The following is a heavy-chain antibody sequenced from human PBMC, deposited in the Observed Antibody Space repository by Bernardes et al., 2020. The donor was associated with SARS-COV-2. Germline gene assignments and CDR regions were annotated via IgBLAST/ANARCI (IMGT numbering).Heavy chain of an antibody. J-gene: IGHJ4*02. CDR3: ARIDDVTGRDH. V-gene: IGHV3-7*01. CDR2: IKGDGSQK. D-gene: IGHD2-21*02. Sequence: AGSLRLSCEASGFTINTYCRSWVRQAPGKGLEWVANIKGDGSQKCTADSLRGGFTISRDNAKNLLYLQMDDLRVEDTAVYFCARIDDVTGRDHWGQGTQVTVSS. CDR1: GFTINTYC.